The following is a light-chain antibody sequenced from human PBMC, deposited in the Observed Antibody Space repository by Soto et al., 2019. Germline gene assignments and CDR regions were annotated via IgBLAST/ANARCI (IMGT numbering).Light chain of an antibody. V-gene: IGLV2-14*01. Sequence: QSALTQPASVSGSPGQSITISCTGTSSDVGHDNYVSWYQHHPGKAPKLMIYEVSNRPSGVSNRVSGSKSGNKASLTLSGLQAEDEADYYCSSYTSSSTSYVFGAGTKLTVL. CDR1: SSDVGHDNY. CDR2: EVS. J-gene: IGLJ1*01. CDR3: SSYTSSSTSYV.